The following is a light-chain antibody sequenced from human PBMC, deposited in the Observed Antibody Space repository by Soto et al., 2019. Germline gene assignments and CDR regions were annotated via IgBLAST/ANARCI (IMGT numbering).Light chain of an antibody. V-gene: IGKV3-15*01. CDR1: QSVNSN. CDR2: GAS. CDR3: QQYYDWYS. Sequence: EIVMTQSPATLSVSPGERATLSCRASQSVNSNLAWYQQKPGQAPRLLIYGASTRATGIPARFSGSESGTEFTLTISSLQSEDSAVYYWQQYYDWYSFGQGTKLEIK. J-gene: IGKJ2*01.